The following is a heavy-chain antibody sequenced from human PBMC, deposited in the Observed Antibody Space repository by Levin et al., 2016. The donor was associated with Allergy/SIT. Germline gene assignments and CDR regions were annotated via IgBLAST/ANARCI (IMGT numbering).Heavy chain of an antibody. V-gene: IGHV1-18*01. Sequence: WVRQAPGQGLEWMGWISAYNGNTNYAQKLQGRVTMTTDTSTSTAYMELRSLRSDDTAAHSSTSCYEGGNGGMDVWGQGTTVTVSS. CDR3: TSCYEGGNGGMDV. CDR2: ISAYNGNT. D-gene: IGHD2-2*01. J-gene: IGHJ6*02.